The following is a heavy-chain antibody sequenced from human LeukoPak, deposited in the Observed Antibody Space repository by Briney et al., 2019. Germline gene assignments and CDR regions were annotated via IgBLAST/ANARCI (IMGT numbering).Heavy chain of an antibody. CDR3: ARFRGGKNDILTGDVAP. V-gene: IGHV4-34*01. Sequence: SETLSLTCAVYGGSFSGYYWSWIRQPPGKGLEWIGEINHSGSTNYNPSLKSRVTISVDTSKNQSSLKLSSVTAADTAVYYCARFRGGKNDILTGDVAPWGQGTLVTVSS. CDR2: INHSGST. J-gene: IGHJ5*02. D-gene: IGHD3-9*01. CDR1: GGSFSGYY.